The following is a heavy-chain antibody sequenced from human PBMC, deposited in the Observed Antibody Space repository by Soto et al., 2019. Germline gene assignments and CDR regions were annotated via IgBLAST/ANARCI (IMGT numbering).Heavy chain of an antibody. Sequence: QVQLQQWGAGLLKPSETLSLTCAVYGGSFSGYYWSWIRQPPGKGLEWIGEINHSGSTNYNPSLKSRVTISVDTSKNQFSLKLSSVTAADTAVYYCARGPRGIGPDYWGQGTLVTVSS. CDR1: GGSFSGYY. J-gene: IGHJ4*02. V-gene: IGHV4-34*01. D-gene: IGHD3-3*02. CDR2: INHSGST. CDR3: ARGPRGIGPDY.